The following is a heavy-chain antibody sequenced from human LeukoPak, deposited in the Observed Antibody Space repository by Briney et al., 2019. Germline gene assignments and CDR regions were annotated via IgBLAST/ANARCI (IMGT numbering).Heavy chain of an antibody. CDR1: GFTFSSYG. D-gene: IGHD2/OR15-2a*01. CDR2: IWYDGSNK. V-gene: IGHV3-33*01. CDR3: ARDYILSTFDY. Sequence: GGSLRLSCAASGFTFSSYGMHWVRQAPGKGLEWVAVIWYDGSNKYYADSVKGRFTISRDNSKNTLYLQMNSLRAEDTAEYYCARDYILSTFDYWGQGTLVTVSS. J-gene: IGHJ4*02.